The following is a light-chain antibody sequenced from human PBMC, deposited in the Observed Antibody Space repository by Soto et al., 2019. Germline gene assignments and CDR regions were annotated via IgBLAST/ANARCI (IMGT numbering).Light chain of an antibody. V-gene: IGKV3-11*01. CDR3: QQYDNWPPIT. Sequence: EIELYQSPGTLSLYQGERATLSCRASQSVSNNYLAWYQQKPGQAPRLLIYDASNRATGIPARFSGSGSGTDFTLTISSLEPEDFAVYYCQQYDNWPPITFGQGTLLAV. CDR1: QSVSNNY. J-gene: IGKJ5*01. CDR2: DAS.